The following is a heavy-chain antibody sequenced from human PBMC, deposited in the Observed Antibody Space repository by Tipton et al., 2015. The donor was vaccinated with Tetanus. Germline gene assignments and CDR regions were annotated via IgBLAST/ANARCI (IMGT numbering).Heavy chain of an antibody. CDR3: ARIHDFLSGHFDF. V-gene: IGHV4-61*01. Sequence: TLSLTCTVFGGSVSSGNYYWAWIRQPPGKGLEYIGYILYGASTHYNPSLKSRVTVSADPSQNQFSLKLSSVTAADTAVYYCARIHDFLSGHFDFWGQGTLVTVSS. D-gene: IGHD3-3*01. J-gene: IGHJ4*02. CDR2: ILYGAST. CDR1: GGSVSSGNYY.